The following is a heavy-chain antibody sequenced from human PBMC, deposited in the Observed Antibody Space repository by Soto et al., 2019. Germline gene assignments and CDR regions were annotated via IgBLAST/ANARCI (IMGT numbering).Heavy chain of an antibody. Sequence: GGSLRLSCAASGFTLSSYAMNWVRQAPGKGLEWVSSISSSSSYIYYADSVKGRFTISRDNAKNSLYLQMNSLRAEDTAVYYCARELSSGWYDHPPYYYGMDVWGQGTTVTVS. D-gene: IGHD6-19*01. J-gene: IGHJ6*02. CDR2: ISSSSSYI. CDR3: ARELSSGWYDHPPYYYGMDV. CDR1: GFTLSSYA. V-gene: IGHV3-21*01.